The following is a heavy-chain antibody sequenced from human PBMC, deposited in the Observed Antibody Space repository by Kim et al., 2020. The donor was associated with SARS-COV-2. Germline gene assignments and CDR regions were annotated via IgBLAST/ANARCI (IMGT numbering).Heavy chain of an antibody. CDR3: ARGSSSPFDP. D-gene: IGHD6-13*01. Sequence: TIYYADSVKGRFTISRDNAKNSLYLQMNSLRDEDTAVYYCARGSSSPFDPWGQGTLVTVSS. J-gene: IGHJ5*02. CDR2: TI. V-gene: IGHV3-48*02.